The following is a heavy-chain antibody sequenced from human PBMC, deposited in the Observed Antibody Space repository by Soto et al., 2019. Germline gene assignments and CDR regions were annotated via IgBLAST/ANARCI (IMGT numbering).Heavy chain of an antibody. V-gene: IGHV5-51*01. D-gene: IGHD2-15*01. CDR2: IYPGDSDT. Sequence: PGESLKISCKGFGYSFTTFWIGWVRQMSGKGLEWMGFIYPGDSDTRYRPSFQGQVTISADKSISTAYLQWSSLKAADTAMYYCARSGTSSGRFSDYWGQGTLVTVSS. CDR1: GYSFTTFW. J-gene: IGHJ4*02. CDR3: ARSGTSSGRFSDY.